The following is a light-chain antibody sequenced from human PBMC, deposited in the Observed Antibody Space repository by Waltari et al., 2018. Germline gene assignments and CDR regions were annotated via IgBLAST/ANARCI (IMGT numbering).Light chain of an antibody. V-gene: IGLV2-23*02. CDR2: EVT. Sequence: QSALTQPASVSGSPGQSITISCTGPNSDVESYNLVAWYQQPPGKAPKLIIYEVTKRPSGLSYRFSGSKSGNTASLTISGLQAEDEADYYCCSYAGSNNLVFGGGTKLTVL. CDR1: NSDVESYNL. J-gene: IGLJ3*02. CDR3: CSYAGSNNLV.